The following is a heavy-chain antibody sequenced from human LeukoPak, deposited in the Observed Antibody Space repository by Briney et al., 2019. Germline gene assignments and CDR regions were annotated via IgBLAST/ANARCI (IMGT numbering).Heavy chain of an antibody. CDR3: ARETPDSSGWD. D-gene: IGHD6-19*01. CDR1: GFTFSSDA. V-gene: IGHV3-23*01. J-gene: IGHJ4*02. Sequence: GGSLRLSCAASGFTFSSDAMSWVRQAPGKGLEWVSAISGSGGSTYYADSVKGRFTISRDNAKNSLYLQMNSLRVEDTAIYYCARETPDSSGWDWGQGTLVTVSS. CDR2: ISGSGGST.